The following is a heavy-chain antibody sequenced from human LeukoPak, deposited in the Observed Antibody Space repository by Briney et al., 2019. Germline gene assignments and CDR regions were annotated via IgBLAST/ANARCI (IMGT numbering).Heavy chain of an antibody. CDR1: GYTFTSYG. CDR2: ISAYNGNT. J-gene: IGHJ3*02. V-gene: IGHV1-18*01. D-gene: IGHD1-26*01. Sequence: GASVKVSCKASGYTFTSYGISWVRQAPGQGLEWMGWISAYNGNTNYAQRLQGRVTMTTDTSTSTAYMELRSLRSDDTAVYYCARDMLEWELGAFDIWGQGTMVTVSS. CDR3: ARDMLEWELGAFDI.